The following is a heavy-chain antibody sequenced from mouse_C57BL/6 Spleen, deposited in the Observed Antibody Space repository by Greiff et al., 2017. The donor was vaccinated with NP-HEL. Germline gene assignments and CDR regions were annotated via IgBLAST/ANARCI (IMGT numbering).Heavy chain of an antibody. CDR1: GYTFTSYW. Sequence: QVQLQQPGAELVRPGSSVKLSCKASGYTFTSYWMHWVKQRPIQGLEWIGNIDPSDSETHYNQKFKDKATLTVDKSSSTAYMQLSSLTSEDSAVYYCARMRGNYSYFDCWGQGTTLTVSS. CDR2: IDPSDSET. J-gene: IGHJ2*01. V-gene: IGHV1-52*01. CDR3: ARMRGNYSYFDC. D-gene: IGHD2-1*01.